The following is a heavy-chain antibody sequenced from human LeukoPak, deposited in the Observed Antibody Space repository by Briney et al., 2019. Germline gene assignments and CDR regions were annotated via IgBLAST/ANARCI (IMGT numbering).Heavy chain of an antibody. D-gene: IGHD2-15*01. J-gene: IGHJ6*02. CDR1: GFTVSGSA. CDR3: TRLRGSGESYYYYGMDV. CDR2: IRSEANTYAT. V-gene: IGHV3-73*01. Sequence: GGSLKLSCAASGFTVSGSAMHWVRQASGKGLEWVGRIRSEANTYATAYAASVKGRFTISRDDSKSTAYLQMNSLETEDSAVYYCTRLRGSGESYYYYGMDVWGQGTTVTVSS.